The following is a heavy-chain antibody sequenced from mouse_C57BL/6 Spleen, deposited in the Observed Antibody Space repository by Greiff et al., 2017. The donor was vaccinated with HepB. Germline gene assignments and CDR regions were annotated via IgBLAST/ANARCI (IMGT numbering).Heavy chain of an antibody. CDR2: ISYDGSN. Sequence: EVKLVESGPGLVKPSQSLSLTCSVTGYSINSGYYWNWIRQFPGNKLEWMGYISYDGSNNYNPSLKNRISITRDTSKNQFFLKLNSVTTEDTATYYCARGRLRRDWYFDVWGTGTTVTVSS. J-gene: IGHJ1*03. CDR3: ARGRLRRDWYFDV. V-gene: IGHV3-6*01. CDR1: GYSINSGYY. D-gene: IGHD2-4*01.